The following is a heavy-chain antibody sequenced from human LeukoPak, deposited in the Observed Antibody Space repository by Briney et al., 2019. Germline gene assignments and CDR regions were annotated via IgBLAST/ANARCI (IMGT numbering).Heavy chain of an antibody. CDR1: GGSISSYY. CDR3: ARADINYYGMDV. V-gene: IGHV4-59*08. Sequence: PSETLSLTCTVSGGSISSYYWSWIRQPPGKGLEWIGYIYYSGSTNYNPSLKSRVTISVDTSKNQFSLKLSSVTAADTAVYYCARADINYYGMDVWGQGTTVTVSS. D-gene: IGHD2-15*01. J-gene: IGHJ6*02. CDR2: IYYSGST.